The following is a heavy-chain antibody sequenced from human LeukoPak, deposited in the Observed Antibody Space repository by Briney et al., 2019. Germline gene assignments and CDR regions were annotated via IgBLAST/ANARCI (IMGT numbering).Heavy chain of an antibody. CDR2: INQDGSEK. J-gene: IGHJ4*02. D-gene: IGHD3-3*01. Sequence: GGSLRLSCAGSGFTFSSYWMTWVRQAPGKGLEWVANINQDGSEKCCVDSVKGRFTISRDNSKNTLYLQMNSLRAEDTAVYYCAKNTRFLEWFYDYWGQGTLVTVSS. V-gene: IGHV3-7*03. CDR1: GFTFSSYW. CDR3: AKNTRFLEWFYDY.